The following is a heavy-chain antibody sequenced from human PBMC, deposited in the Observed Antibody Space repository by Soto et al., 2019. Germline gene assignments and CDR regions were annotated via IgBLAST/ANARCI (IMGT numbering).Heavy chain of an antibody. J-gene: IGHJ6*01. Sequence: WVQQSTGQGPEWMGWISPYNGRTNYAQNVKGRVVMTTDMSTNTVYLELRSLTSDDSALYDCGRFRAGSNVMAFLGKGTSVT. V-gene: IGHV1-18*01. D-gene: IGHD6-13*01. CDR2: ISPYNGRT. CDR3: GRFRAGSNVMAF.